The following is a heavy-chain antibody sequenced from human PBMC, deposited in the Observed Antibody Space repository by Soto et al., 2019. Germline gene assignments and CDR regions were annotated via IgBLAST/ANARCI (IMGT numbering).Heavy chain of an antibody. CDR1: GYTFSTYG. D-gene: IGHD1-1*01. Sequence: ASVKVSCKASGYTFSTYGMHWVRQAPGQSLEWMGWLNGGTGQTRYSQRFQDRVIITRDTSASTGYMELSSLRSEDTAVYYCARGKGMEENYFYYGMDIWGQGTTVTVSS. CDR2: LNGGTGQT. V-gene: IGHV1-3*01. J-gene: IGHJ6*02. CDR3: ARGKGMEENYFYYGMDI.